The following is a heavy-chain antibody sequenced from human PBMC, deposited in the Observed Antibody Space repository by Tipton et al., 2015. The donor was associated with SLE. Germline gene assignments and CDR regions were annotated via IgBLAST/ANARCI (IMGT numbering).Heavy chain of an antibody. J-gene: IGHJ4*02. CDR2: IYYSGST. CDR3: ARNYYDSSPVLLWGY. Sequence: TLSLTCTVSGGSISSYYRNWIRQSPGKGLEWIGYIYYSGSTNYNPSLKSRVTISVDTSKNQFSLKLSSVTAADTAVYYCARNYYDSSPVLLWGYWGQGTLVTVSS. D-gene: IGHD3-22*01. CDR1: GGSISSYY. V-gene: IGHV4-59*01.